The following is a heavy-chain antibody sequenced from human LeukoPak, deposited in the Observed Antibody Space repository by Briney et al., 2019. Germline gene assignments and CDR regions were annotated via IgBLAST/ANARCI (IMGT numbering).Heavy chain of an antibody. D-gene: IGHD3-10*01. CDR2: IWFDGSRR. Sequence: PGGSLRLSCAASGFSFSSYGIHWVRQAPGKGLEWVAVIWFDGSRRYYGDSVEGRFTISRDNSKNTVYLQMRGLRGEDTGIYYCARDFFRRSGRTDRPMYRHFDFWGQGTLVTVSS. CDR1: GFSFSSYG. CDR3: ARDFFRRSGRTDRPMYRHFDF. V-gene: IGHV3-33*08. J-gene: IGHJ4*02.